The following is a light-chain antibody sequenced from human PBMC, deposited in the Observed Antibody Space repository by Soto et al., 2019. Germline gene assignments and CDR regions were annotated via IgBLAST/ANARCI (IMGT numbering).Light chain of an antibody. CDR3: KQYGT. Sequence: EIVLTQSPGTLSLSPGERATLSCRASQSVSSSYLAWYQQKPGQAPRLLIYGASSRATGIPDRFSGSGSGTDFTLTISRLEPEDFAVYYCKQYGTFGQGTKVKIK. CDR1: QSVSSSY. CDR2: GAS. V-gene: IGKV3-20*01. J-gene: IGKJ1*01.